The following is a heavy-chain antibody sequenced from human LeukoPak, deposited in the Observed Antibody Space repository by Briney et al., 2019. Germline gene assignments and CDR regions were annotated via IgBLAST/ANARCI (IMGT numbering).Heavy chain of an antibody. D-gene: IGHD6-13*01. J-gene: IGHJ4*02. CDR1: GFTFSSYS. Sequence: GGSLRLSCAASGFTFSSYSMNWVRQAPGKGLEWVSSISSSSSYIYYADSVKGRFTISRDNAKNSLYLQMNSLRAEDTAVYYCARVAGAAADVSYDYWGQGTLSPSPQ. CDR2: ISSSSSYI. V-gene: IGHV3-21*01. CDR3: ARVAGAAADVSYDY.